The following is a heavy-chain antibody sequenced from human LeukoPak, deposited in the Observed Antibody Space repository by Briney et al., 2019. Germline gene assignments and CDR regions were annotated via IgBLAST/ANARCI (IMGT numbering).Heavy chain of an antibody. CDR3: ARDFGDSSGYYYYFDY. Sequence: ASVKVSCKVSGFSLSELSMHWVRQAPGKGLEWMGGFDPEDGETFYAQNFQGRVTMTLDTSTDTAYMELSSLRSEDTAVYYCARDFGDSSGYYYYFDYWGQGTLVTVSS. J-gene: IGHJ4*02. V-gene: IGHV1-24*01. D-gene: IGHD3-22*01. CDR1: GFSLSELS. CDR2: FDPEDGET.